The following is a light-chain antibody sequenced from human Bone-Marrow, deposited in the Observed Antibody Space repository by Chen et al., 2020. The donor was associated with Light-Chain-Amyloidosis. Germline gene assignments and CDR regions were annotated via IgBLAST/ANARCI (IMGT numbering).Light chain of an antibody. V-gene: IGLV2-23*02. CDR1: SRDVGSYNL. J-gene: IGLJ2*01. CDR2: DVT. Sequence: SALPQHASVSGSPGQSINISCNGISRDVGSYNLVTLYQQHPCKAPKLLIFDVTKRPSGVSNRFSGSKSGNTASLTNSGLKAVDEAEYYCCSYAGSTTYVGFGGGTKLTVL. CDR3: CSYAGSTTYVG.